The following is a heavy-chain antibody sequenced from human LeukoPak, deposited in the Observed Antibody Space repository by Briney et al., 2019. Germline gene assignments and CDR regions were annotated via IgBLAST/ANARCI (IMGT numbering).Heavy chain of an antibody. V-gene: IGHV3-30*02. CDR3: VRDGRQNCSNPSSYRLSN. J-gene: IGHJ4*02. Sequence: GRSLRLSCVASGFIFSNFGFHWVRQAPGKGLEWVTFIQYHGNSKFYADSVKGRFTVSRDNSKNTLYLQLDGLRGDDTGIYYCVRDGRQNCSNPSSYRLSNWGQGTLVTVSS. D-gene: IGHD2-8*01. CDR1: GFIFSNFG. CDR2: IQYHGNSK.